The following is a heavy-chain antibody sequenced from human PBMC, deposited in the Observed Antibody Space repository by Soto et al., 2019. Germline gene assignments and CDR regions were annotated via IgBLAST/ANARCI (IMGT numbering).Heavy chain of an antibody. J-gene: IGHJ6*02. CDR1: GFTFISYS. D-gene: IGHD6-13*01. V-gene: IGHV3-48*02. CDR2: ISSSSSTI. CDR3: ARELPSSSWYRAYYYYGMDV. Sequence: PGGSLRLSCAASGFTFISYSMNWVRQAPGKGLEWVSYISSSSSTIYYADSVKGRFTISRDNAKNSLYLQMNSLRDEDTAVYYCARELPSSSWYRAYYYYGMDVWGQGTTVTVSS.